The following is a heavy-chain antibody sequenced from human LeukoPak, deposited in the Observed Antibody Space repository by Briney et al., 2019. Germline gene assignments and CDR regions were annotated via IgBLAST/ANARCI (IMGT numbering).Heavy chain of an antibody. CDR1: GGSFSGYY. Sequence: PSETLSLTCAVYGGSFSGYYWSWIRKPPGKGLEWIGEINHSGRTKYNPSLKSRVTISVDTSTKQFSMKLSSVTAADTAVYYCARKGYSRTYYFDYWGQGPLVTVSS. J-gene: IGHJ4*02. V-gene: IGHV4-34*01. CDR3: ARKGYSRTYYFDY. CDR2: INHSGRT. D-gene: IGHD6-13*01.